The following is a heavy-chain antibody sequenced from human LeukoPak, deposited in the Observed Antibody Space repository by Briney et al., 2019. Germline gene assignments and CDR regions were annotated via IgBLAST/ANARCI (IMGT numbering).Heavy chain of an antibody. CDR3: AKEVVGDFDY. J-gene: IGHJ4*02. CDR2: IRYDGSNK. CDR1: GFTFGDYA. V-gene: IGHV3-30*02. D-gene: IGHD2-15*01. Sequence: GGSLRLSCTASGFTFGDYAMSWVRQAPGKGLEWVAFIRYDGSNKYYADSVKGRFTISRDNSKNTLYLQMNSLRAEDTAVYYCAKEVVGDFDYWGQGTLVTVSS.